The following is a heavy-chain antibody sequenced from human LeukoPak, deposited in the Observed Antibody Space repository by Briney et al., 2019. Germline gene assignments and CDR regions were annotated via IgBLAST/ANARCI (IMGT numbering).Heavy chain of an antibody. CDR2: IIPIFGTA. CDR3: ARGRDAFDI. J-gene: IGHJ3*02. Sequence: SVKVSCKVSGGTFSSYAISWVRQAPGQGREWMGGIIPIFGTANYAQKFQGRVTITTDESTSTAYMELSSLRSEDTAVYYCARGRDAFDIWGQGTMVTVSS. CDR1: GGTFSSYA. V-gene: IGHV1-69*05.